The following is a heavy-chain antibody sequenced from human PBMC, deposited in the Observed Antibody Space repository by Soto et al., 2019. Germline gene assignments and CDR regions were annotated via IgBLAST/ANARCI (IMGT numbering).Heavy chain of an antibody. Sequence: PGGSLRLSCAASGFTFSSYGMHWVRQAPGKGLEWVAVIWYDGSDKYYADSVKGRFTISRDNSKNTLYLQMNSLRAEDTAVYYCARDPRDIVATIWVDYFDYWGQGTLVTVSS. CDR1: GFTFSSYG. CDR2: IWYDGSDK. D-gene: IGHD5-12*01. CDR3: ARDPRDIVATIWVDYFDY. V-gene: IGHV3-33*01. J-gene: IGHJ4*02.